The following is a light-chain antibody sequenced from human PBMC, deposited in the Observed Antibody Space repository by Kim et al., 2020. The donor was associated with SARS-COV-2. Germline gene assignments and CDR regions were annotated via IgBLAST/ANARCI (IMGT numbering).Light chain of an antibody. J-gene: IGLJ3*02. V-gene: IGLV3-21*04. CDR3: QVWDSSSEHWV. CDR2: YAR. Sequence: APGTTARITCGGTKIGSQSVHWYQQKPGQAPVLVIYYARDRPSGLPERFSGSTSGTTATLTISRVEAGDEADYHCQVWDSSSEHWVFGGGTQLTVL. CDR1: KIGSQS.